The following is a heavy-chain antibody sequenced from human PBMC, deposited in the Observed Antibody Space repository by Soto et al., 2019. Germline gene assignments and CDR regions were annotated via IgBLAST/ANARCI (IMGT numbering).Heavy chain of an antibody. V-gene: IGHV3-21*01. J-gene: IGHJ4*02. CDR1: GFTFSSYS. Sequence: GGSMRLSCAASGFTFSSYSMNWVRQAPGKGLEWVSSISSSSGYIYDADSVKGRFTISRDNAKNSLYLQMNSLRAEDTAVYYCARDLLGTAMAFDYWGQGTLVTVSS. CDR3: ARDLLGTAMAFDY. CDR2: ISSSSGYI. D-gene: IGHD5-18*01.